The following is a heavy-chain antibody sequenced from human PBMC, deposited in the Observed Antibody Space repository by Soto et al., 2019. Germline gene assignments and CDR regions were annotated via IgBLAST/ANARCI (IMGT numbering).Heavy chain of an antibody. J-gene: IGHJ4*02. D-gene: IGHD3-3*01. V-gene: IGHV3-23*01. CDR2: ISGSGGNT. Sequence: GGSLRLSCAASGFTFSSYAMSWVRQAPGKGLEWVSAISGSGGNTYYADSVKGRFTISRDNSKNTLYLQMNSLRAEDTAVYYCAKSAELRFLEWSPQDYFDYWGQGTLVTVSS. CDR1: GFTFSSYA. CDR3: AKSAELRFLEWSPQDYFDY.